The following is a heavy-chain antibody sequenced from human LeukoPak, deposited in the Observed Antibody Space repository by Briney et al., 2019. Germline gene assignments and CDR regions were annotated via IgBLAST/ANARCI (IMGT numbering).Heavy chain of an antibody. CDR2: ISYDGSNK. CDR1: GFTFSSYA. J-gene: IGHJ4*02. D-gene: IGHD5-18*01. Sequence: PGRSLRLSCAASGFTFSSYAMHWVRQAPGKGLEWVAVISYDGSNKYYADSVKGRFTISRDNSKNTLYLLMNSLGAEDTAVYYCARDPSPKGGYSYGPFDYWGQGTLVTVSS. V-gene: IGHV3-30*04. CDR3: ARDPSPKGGYSYGPFDY.